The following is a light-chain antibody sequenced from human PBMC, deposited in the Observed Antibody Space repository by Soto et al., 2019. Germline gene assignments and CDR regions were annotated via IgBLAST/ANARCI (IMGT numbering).Light chain of an antibody. J-gene: IGLJ2*01. CDR2: EVS. V-gene: IGLV2-8*01. Sequence: QSALTHPPSASGSPGQSVTISCTGTSSDVGGYNYVSWYQHHPGKAPKLMIYEVSKRPSGVPDRFSGSKSGNTASLTVSGLQAEDEADYYCSSYAGSNNLGVFGGGTKLTVL. CDR1: SSDVGGYNY. CDR3: SSYAGSNNLGV.